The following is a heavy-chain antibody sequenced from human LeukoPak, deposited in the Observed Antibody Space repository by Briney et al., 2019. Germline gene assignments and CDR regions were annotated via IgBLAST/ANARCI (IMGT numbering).Heavy chain of an antibody. D-gene: IGHD1-14*01. CDR2: IIPIFGTA. J-gene: IGHJ4*02. V-gene: IGHV1-69*13. Sequence: SVKVSCKASGGTFSSYAISWVRQAPGQGLEWMGGIIPIFGTANYAQKFQGRVTITADESTSTAYMELSSLRSEDTAVYYCARGDNRNYLIDYWGQGTLVTVSS. CDR1: GGTFSSYA. CDR3: ARGDNRNYLIDY.